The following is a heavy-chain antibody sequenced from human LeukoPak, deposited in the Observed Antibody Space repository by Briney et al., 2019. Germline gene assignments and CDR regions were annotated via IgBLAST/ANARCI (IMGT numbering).Heavy chain of an antibody. Sequence: ASVKVSCKASGYTFTSYAMNWVRQAPGQGLEWMGWINPNSGGTNYAQKFQGRVTMTRDTSISTAYMELSRLRSDDTAVYYCARGAGDGPYYYYYYMDVWGKGTTVTVSS. CDR3: ARGAGDGPYYYYYYMDV. D-gene: IGHD5-24*01. CDR2: INPNSGGT. V-gene: IGHV1-2*02. CDR1: GYTFTSYA. J-gene: IGHJ6*03.